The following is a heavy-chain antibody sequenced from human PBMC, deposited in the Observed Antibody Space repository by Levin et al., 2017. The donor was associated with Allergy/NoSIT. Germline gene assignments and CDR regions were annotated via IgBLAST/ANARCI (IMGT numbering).Heavy chain of an antibody. CDR2: IFSGGST. Sequence: GGSLRLSCAASGFTVSTNYMSWVRQAPGKGLEWVSVIFSGGSTYYADTVKGRFTISRDNSKNTLYLQMNSLRVEDTAVYYCARDGWGDTTMPGSDYSYYAMDVWGQGTTVTVSS. CDR3: ARDGWGDTTMPGSDYSYYAMDV. CDR1: GFTVSTNY. J-gene: IGHJ6*02. D-gene: IGHD5-18*01. V-gene: IGHV3-53*01.